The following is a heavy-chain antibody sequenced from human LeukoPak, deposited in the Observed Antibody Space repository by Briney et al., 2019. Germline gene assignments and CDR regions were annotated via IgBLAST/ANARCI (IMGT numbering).Heavy chain of an antibody. CDR3: ARPRGCGSSRCNNFDY. J-gene: IGHJ4*02. D-gene: IGHD2-2*01. CDR1: GFTFSSYA. CDR2: MNEYGSEI. V-gene: IGHV3-7*01. Sequence: PGRSLRLSCAASGFTFSSYAMHWVRQAPGKGLEWVAKMNEYGSEIFYVDSVKGRFTISRDNAKNSLYLQMNRLRAEDTAVYYCARPRGCGSSRCNNFDYWGQGTLVTVSS.